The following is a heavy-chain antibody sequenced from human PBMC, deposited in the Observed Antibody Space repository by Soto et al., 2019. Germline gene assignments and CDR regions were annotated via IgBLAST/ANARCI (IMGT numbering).Heavy chain of an antibody. Sequence: PGGSLRLSCAASGFTFSSYGMHWVRQAPGKGLEWVAVIWYDGSNKYYADSVKGRFTISRDNSKNTLYLQMNSLRAEDTAVYYCARDLGSSSSGLGPYWGQGTLVTVSS. CDR1: GFTFSSYG. D-gene: IGHD6-6*01. J-gene: IGHJ4*02. CDR3: ARDLGSSSSGLGPY. CDR2: IWYDGSNK. V-gene: IGHV3-33*01.